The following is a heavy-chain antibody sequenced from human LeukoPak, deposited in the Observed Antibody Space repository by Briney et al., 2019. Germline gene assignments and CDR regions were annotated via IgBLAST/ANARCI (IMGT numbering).Heavy chain of an antibody. J-gene: IGHJ4*02. Sequence: QSGGSLRLSCAASGFTFSSYGMHWVRQAPGKGLEWVAFIRYDGSNKYYADSVKGRFTISRDNSKNTLYLQMNSLRAEDTAVYYCAKEMADSSGWYYFDYWGQGTLVTVSS. D-gene: IGHD6-19*01. V-gene: IGHV3-30*02. CDR2: IRYDGSNK. CDR3: AKEMADSSGWYYFDY. CDR1: GFTFSSYG.